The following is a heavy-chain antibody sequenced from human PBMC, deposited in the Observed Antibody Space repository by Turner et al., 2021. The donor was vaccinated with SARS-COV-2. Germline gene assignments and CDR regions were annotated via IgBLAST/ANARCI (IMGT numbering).Heavy chain of an antibody. CDR2: IYYSGST. J-gene: IGHJ4*02. Sequence: QLQLQESGPGLVKPSETLSLTCTVSGCSLSSRNYFWGWIRQPPGKGLEWIGSIYYSGSTYHNPSLKSRVTISVDTSKNKFSLKLSSVTAADTAVYYCARNSPKWYYYDSSGYYDYWGQGTLVTVSS. CDR1: GCSLSSRNYF. V-gene: IGHV4-39*01. D-gene: IGHD3-22*01. CDR3: ARNSPKWYYYDSSGYYDY.